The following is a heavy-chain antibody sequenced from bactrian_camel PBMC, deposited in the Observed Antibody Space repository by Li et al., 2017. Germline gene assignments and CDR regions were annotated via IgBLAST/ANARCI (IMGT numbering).Heavy chain of an antibody. V-gene: IGHV3S31*01. J-gene: IGHJ4*01. CDR2: MYSGESST. Sequence: DVQLVESGGGLVQPGGSLRLSCVVSGLTFSSTCMGWFRQAPGKEREGVAQMYSGESSTYYADSVKGRFTISHDNAKRTLYLQMNSLKPEDTALYYCAFDHFGYWGQGTQVTVS. CDR1: GLTFSSTC. CDR3: AFDHFGY.